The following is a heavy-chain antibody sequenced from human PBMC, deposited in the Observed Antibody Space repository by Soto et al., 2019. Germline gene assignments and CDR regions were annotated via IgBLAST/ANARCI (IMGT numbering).Heavy chain of an antibody. J-gene: IGHJ5*02. V-gene: IGHV4-39*01. Sequence: SETLSLTCPVSGGSISSSSYYWVWIRQPPGKGLEWIGSIYYSGSTYYNPSLKSRVTISVDTSKNQFSLKLSSVTAADTAVYYCARHGLSIAAPGGWFDPWGQGTLVTVSS. CDR1: GGSISSSSYY. CDR3: ARHGLSIAAPGGWFDP. D-gene: IGHD6-6*01. CDR2: IYYSGST.